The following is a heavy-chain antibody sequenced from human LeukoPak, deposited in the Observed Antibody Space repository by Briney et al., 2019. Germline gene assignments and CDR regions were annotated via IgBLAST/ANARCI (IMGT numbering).Heavy chain of an antibody. Sequence: EASVKVSCKASGYTFTGYYMHWLRQAPEQGLEWMGRINPNSGGTNYAQKFQGRVTMTRDTSISTAYMELSRLRSDDTAVYYCARGSCTNGVCYVFDYWGQGTLVTVSS. CDR3: ARGSCTNGVCYVFDY. J-gene: IGHJ4*02. CDR1: GYTFTGYY. CDR2: INPNSGGT. D-gene: IGHD2-8*01. V-gene: IGHV1-2*06.